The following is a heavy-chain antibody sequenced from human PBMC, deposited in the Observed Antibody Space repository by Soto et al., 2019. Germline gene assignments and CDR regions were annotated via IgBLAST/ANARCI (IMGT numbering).Heavy chain of an antibody. J-gene: IGHJ6*02. CDR2: IIHSEST. CDR1: GESFSAYY. D-gene: IGHD1-26*01. Sequence: SETLSLTCAVYGESFSAYYWSWVRQPPGKGLEWIGEIIHSESTKYNPSLKSRVTISVDTSKNQFSLELSSVTAADTAVYYCARQRPTDGRWEFANYYGMDVWGQGTPVTVSS. V-gene: IGHV4-34*12. CDR3: ARQRPTDGRWEFANYYGMDV.